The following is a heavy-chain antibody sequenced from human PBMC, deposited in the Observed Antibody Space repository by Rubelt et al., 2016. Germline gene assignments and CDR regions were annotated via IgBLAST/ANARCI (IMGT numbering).Heavy chain of an antibody. J-gene: IGHJ4*02. D-gene: IGHD3-22*01. Sequence: QVQLVQSGAEVKKLGSSVKVSCKASGGTFSSYAISWVRQAPGQGLEWMGRIIPILGIANYAQKFQGRVTITADKSTSTAYMELSSLGSEDTAVYYCARDPYYYDSSGYYGSDYWGQGTLVTVSS. V-gene: IGHV1-69*04. CDR3: ARDPYYYDSSGYYGSDY. CDR2: IIPILGIA. CDR1: GGTFSSYA.